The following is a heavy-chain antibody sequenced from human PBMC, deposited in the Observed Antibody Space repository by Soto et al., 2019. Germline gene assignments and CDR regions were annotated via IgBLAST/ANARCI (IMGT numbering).Heavy chain of an antibody. CDR2: ISYDGSNK. V-gene: IGHV3-30*18. CDR3: AKAGDYYDSSGYYYGHDAFDI. D-gene: IGHD3-22*01. Sequence: GGSLRLSCAASGFTFSSYGMHWVRQALGKGLEWVAVISYDGSNKYYADSVKGRFTISRDNSKNTLYLQMNSLRAEDTAVYYCAKAGDYYDSSGYYYGHDAFDIWGQGTMVTVS. CDR1: GFTFSSYG. J-gene: IGHJ3*02.